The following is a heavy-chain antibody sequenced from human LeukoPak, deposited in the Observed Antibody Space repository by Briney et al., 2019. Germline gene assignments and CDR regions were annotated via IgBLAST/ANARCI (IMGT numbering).Heavy chain of an antibody. Sequence: PSETLSLTCTVSGASISRYYWSWIRQPPGKGLEWIGYIQNSGSTNYNPSLKSRVTMSADTSKNQFSLKLSSVTAADTAVYYCARGGWYPESFQHWGQGALVTVSS. CDR3: ARGGWYPESFQH. J-gene: IGHJ1*01. CDR1: GASISRYY. V-gene: IGHV4-59*01. CDR2: IQNSGST. D-gene: IGHD6-19*01.